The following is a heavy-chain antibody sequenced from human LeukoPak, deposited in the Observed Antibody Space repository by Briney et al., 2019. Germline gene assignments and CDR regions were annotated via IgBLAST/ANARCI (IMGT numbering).Heavy chain of an antibody. J-gene: IGHJ5*02. CDR2: SYYSGST. CDR3: ARGLDVTIFGVVPNWFDP. Sequence: PSETLSLTCTVSGGSISSYYWSWIRQPPGKGLEWIGYSYYSGSTNYNPSLKSRVTISVDTSKNQFSLKLSSVTAADTAVYYCARGLDVTIFGVVPNWFDPWGQGTLVTVSS. CDR1: GGSISSYY. D-gene: IGHD3-3*01. V-gene: IGHV4-59*01.